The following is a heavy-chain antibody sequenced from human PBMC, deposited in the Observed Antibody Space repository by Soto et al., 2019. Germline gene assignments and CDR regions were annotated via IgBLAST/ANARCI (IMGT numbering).Heavy chain of an antibody. CDR2: ISYDGSNK. CDR1: GFTFSSYA. V-gene: IGHV3-30-3*01. D-gene: IGHD3-10*01. CDR3: ASGGSGSFAY. J-gene: IGHJ4*02. Sequence: PGGSLRLSCAASGFTFSSYAMHWVRQAPGKGLEWVAVISYDGSNKYYADSVKGRFTISRDNSKNTLYLQMNSLRAEDTAVYYCASGGSGSFAYWGQGTLVTVSS.